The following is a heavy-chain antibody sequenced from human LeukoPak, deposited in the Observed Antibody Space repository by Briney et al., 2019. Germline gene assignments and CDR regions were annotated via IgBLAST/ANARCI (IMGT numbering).Heavy chain of an antibody. J-gene: IGHJ3*02. CDR2: IIPILGIA. Sequence: ASVKVSCKASGGAFSSYAISWVRQAPGQGLEWMGRIIPILGIANYAQKFQGRVTMTRDTSISTAYMELSRLRSDDTAVYYCARVVPGAYAFDIWGQGTMVTVSS. CDR1: GGAFSSYA. D-gene: IGHD2-2*01. V-gene: IGHV1-69*04. CDR3: ARVVPGAYAFDI.